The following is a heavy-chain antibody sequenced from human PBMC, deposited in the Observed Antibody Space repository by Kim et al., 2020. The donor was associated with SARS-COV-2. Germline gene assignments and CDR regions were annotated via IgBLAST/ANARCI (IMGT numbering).Heavy chain of an antibody. J-gene: IGHJ4*02. CDR3: ARVVVGATPFDY. Sequence: TYAQKCQCRVAMTRDTSISTAYMELSRLRSDDTAVYYCARVVVGATPFDYWGQGTLVTVSS. D-gene: IGHD1-26*01. V-gene: IGHV1-2*02.